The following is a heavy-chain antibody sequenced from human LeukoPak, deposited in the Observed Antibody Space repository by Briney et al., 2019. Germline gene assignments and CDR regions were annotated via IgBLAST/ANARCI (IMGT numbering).Heavy chain of an antibody. CDR1: GFTFSSYG. CDR2: IRYDGSNK. D-gene: IGHD3-3*01. J-gene: IGHJ4*02. V-gene: IGHV3-30*02. Sequence: GGSLRLSCAASGFTFSSYGMHWVRQAPGKGLEWVAFIRYDGSNKYYADSVKGRFTISRDNSKNTLYLQMNSLRAEDTAVYYCAKDRVVFWSGYSYFDYWGQGTLVTVSS. CDR3: AKDRVVFWSGYSYFDY.